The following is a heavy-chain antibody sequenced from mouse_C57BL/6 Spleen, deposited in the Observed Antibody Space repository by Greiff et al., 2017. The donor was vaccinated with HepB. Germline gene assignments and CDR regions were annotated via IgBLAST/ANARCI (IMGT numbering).Heavy chain of an antibody. CDR2: IYPGDGDT. J-gene: IGHJ4*01. CDR1: GYAFSSYW. CDR3: ARSGITTVVADAMDY. Sequence: QLQQSGAELVKPGASVKISCKASGYAFSSYWMNWVKQRPGKGLEWIGQIYPGDGDTNYNGKFKGKATLTADKSSSTAYMQLSSLTSEDSAVYFCARSGITTVVADAMDYWGQGTSVTVSS. V-gene: IGHV1-80*01. D-gene: IGHD1-1*01.